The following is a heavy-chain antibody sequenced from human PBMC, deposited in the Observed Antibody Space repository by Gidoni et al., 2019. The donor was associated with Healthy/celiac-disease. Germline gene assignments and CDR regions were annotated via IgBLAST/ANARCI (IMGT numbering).Heavy chain of an antibody. CDR2: ISGSGGST. D-gene: IGHD3-10*01. V-gene: IGHV3-23*01. CDR3: AKRSYYGSGSYYTVSYYYYYGMDV. Sequence: EVQLLESGGGLVQPGGSLRLSCAASGFTFSSYALSWVRPAPGKGLEWVSAISGSGGSTYYADSVKGRFTIARDNSKNTLYLQMNSLRAEDTAVYYCAKRSYYGSGSYYTVSYYYYYGMDVWGQGTTVTVSS. CDR1: GFTFSSYA. J-gene: IGHJ6*02.